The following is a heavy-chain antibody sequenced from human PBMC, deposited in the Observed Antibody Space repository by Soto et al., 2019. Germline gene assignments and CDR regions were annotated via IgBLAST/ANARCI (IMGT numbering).Heavy chain of an antibody. CDR1: GYTFSSYD. CDR3: ARGGDLDF. D-gene: IGHD4-17*01. Sequence: QVRLVQSGAEVKEPGASVKVSCKSSGYTFSSYDINWIRQTRGQGLEWMGWMNPYSGQTGYAQKFQGSVTMTWTTSISTAYMELSSLRSEDTAVYYCARGGDLDFWGQGTLVTVSS. J-gene: IGHJ4*02. CDR2: MNPYSGQT. V-gene: IGHV1-8*01.